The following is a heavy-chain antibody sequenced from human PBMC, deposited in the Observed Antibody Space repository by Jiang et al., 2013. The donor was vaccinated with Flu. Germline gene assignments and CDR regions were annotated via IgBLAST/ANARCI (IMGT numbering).Heavy chain of an antibody. CDR3: ARQRCSGGSCYGFDL. V-gene: IGHV5-51*01. Sequence: GAEVKKPGESLKISCKGSGYSFTSYWIGWVRQMPGKGLEWMGIIYPGDSDTRYSPSFQGQVTISADKSISTAYLQWSSLKASDTAMYYCARQRCSGGSCYGFDLWGRGTLVTVSS. J-gene: IGHJ2*01. CDR2: IYPGDSDT. D-gene: IGHD2-15*01. CDR1: GYSFTSYW.